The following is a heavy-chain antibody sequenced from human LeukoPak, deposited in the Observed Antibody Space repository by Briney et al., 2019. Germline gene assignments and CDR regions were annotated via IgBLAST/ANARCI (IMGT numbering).Heavy chain of an antibody. D-gene: IGHD2-2*01. CDR1: GFTFSSYA. Sequence: GGSLRLSCAASGFTFSSYAMHWVRQAPGKGLEWVAVISYDGSNKYYADSVKGRFTISRDNSKNTLYLQMNSLRAEDTAVYYCARPESDIVVVPAATSYFDYWGQGTLVTVSS. CDR3: ARPESDIVVVPAATSYFDY. J-gene: IGHJ4*02. CDR2: ISYDGSNK. V-gene: IGHV3-30-3*01.